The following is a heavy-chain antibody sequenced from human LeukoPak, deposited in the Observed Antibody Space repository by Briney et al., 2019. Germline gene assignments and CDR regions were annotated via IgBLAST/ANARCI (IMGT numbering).Heavy chain of an antibody. CDR2: IVGGGGST. CDR1: GFTFSSYA. CDR3: AKAESESCTGTTCYPFAY. D-gene: IGHD2-2*01. Sequence: GSLRLSCAASGFTFSSYAMNWVRRAPGKRLEWVSSIVGGGGSTYYADSVKGRFTISRDNSKNTLYLQMNSLRAEDTAVYYCAKAESESCTGTTCYPFAYWGQGTLVTVSS. V-gene: IGHV3-23*01. J-gene: IGHJ4*02.